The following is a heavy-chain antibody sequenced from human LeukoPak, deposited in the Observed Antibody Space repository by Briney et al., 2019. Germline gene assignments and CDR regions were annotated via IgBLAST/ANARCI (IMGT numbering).Heavy chain of an antibody. D-gene: IGHD3-22*01. CDR1: GFTFSSYS. Sequence: GGSLRLSCAASGFTFSSYSMNWVRQAPGKGLEWVSSISSSGSYIYYADSVKGRFTISRDNSKNTLYLQINSLRAEDTAVYYCAKDRAYYSDSSGYYLVRAYDYWGQGTLVTVSS. CDR2: ISSSGSYI. V-gene: IGHV3-21*04. J-gene: IGHJ4*02. CDR3: AKDRAYYSDSSGYYLVRAYDY.